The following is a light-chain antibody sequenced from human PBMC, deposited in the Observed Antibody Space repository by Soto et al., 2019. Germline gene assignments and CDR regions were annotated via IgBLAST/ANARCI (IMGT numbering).Light chain of an antibody. CDR2: EVS. CDR1: SSDIGAYNY. V-gene: IGLV2-14*01. J-gene: IGLJ1*01. CDR3: SSYSGSSPLYV. Sequence: LTQPASVSGSPGQSITISCTGTSSDIGAYNYVSWYQLHPGKAPKLMIYEVSYRTSGLSNRFSGSKSGNTASLTISGLQAEDEADYFCSSYSGSSPLYVFGTGTKVTVL.